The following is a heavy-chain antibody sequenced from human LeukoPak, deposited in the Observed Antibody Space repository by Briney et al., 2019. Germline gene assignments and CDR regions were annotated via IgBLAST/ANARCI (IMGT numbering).Heavy chain of an antibody. Sequence: ASVKVSCKASGYTFTGYYMHWVRQAPGQGLEWMGWINPNSGGTNYAQKFQGWVTMTGDTSISTTYMELSRLRSDDTAVYYCARGSPDYYDRKYYFDYWGQGTLVTVSP. CDR3: ARGSPDYYDRKYYFDY. CDR2: INPNSGGT. V-gene: IGHV1-2*04. D-gene: IGHD3-22*01. J-gene: IGHJ4*02. CDR1: GYTFTGYY.